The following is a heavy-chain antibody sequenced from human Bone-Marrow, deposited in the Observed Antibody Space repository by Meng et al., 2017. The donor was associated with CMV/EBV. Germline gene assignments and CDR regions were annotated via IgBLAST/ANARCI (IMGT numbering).Heavy chain of an antibody. CDR2: IYYSGST. D-gene: IGHD3-22*01. CDR3: ARCVLLGDSSGYLFDY. Sequence: SETLSRTCTVSGGSISSSSYYWGWIRQRPGKGLEWIGSIYYSGSTYYNPSLKSRVTISVDTSKNQFSLKLSSMTAADTAVYYCARCVLLGDSSGYLFDYWGQGTLVTGSS. J-gene: IGHJ4*02. CDR1: GGSISSSSYY. V-gene: IGHV4-39*01.